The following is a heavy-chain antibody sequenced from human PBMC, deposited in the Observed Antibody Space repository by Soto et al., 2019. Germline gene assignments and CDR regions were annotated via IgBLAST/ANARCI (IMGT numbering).Heavy chain of an antibody. V-gene: IGHV3-30*18. CDR3: VKDSSPGGYFDS. J-gene: IGHJ4*02. D-gene: IGHD1-26*01. CDR1: GFTFRNFG. CDR2: ISYDGSEK. Sequence: QVQLVESGGGVVHPGRSLRLSCAVSGFTFRNFGMHWVRQAPGKGLEWVAVISYDGSEKYYAESVKGRFTVFRDNYKTPLSLQMNSLRSDDTAVYYCVKDSSPGGYFDSWGQGTLVTVSS.